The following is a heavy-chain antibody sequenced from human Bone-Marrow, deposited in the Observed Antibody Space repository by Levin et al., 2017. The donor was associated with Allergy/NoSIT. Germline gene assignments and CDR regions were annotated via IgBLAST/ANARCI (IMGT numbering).Heavy chain of an antibody. J-gene: IGHJ6*02. V-gene: IGHV4-30-2*01. CDR3: AKGPIPINYYYGMDV. D-gene: IGHD2-2*01. CDR2: IYHSGPT. Sequence: SETLSLTCAVSGGSINNGDYSWNWIRQPPGKALEWIGYIYHSGPTFYNPSLKSRVTLSLDKSKNQFSLSLTSVTAADTAVYYCAKGPIPINYYYGMDVWGPGTTVAVSS. CDR1: GGSINNGDYS.